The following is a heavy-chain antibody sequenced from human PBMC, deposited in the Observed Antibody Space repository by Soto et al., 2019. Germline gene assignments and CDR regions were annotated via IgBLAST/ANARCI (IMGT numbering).Heavy chain of an antibody. D-gene: IGHD2-15*01. Sequence: GGSLRLSCAASGFTFSSYGMHWVRQAPGKGLEWVAVIWYDGSNKYYADSVKGRFTISRDNSKNTLYLQMNSLRAEDTAVYYCARDEGYCSGGSCYYYFDYWGQGTLVTVSS. CDR2: IWYDGSNK. V-gene: IGHV3-33*01. CDR1: GFTFSSYG. J-gene: IGHJ4*02. CDR3: ARDEGYCSGGSCYYYFDY.